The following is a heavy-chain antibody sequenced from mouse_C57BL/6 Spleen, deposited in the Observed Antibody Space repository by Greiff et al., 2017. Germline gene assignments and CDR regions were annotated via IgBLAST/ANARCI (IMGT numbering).Heavy chain of an antibody. Sequence: VQLQESGPELVKPGASVQLSCKASGYTFTSYDINWVKQRPGQGLEWIGWIYPRDGSTKYNEKFKGKATLTVDTSSSTAYMELHSLTSEDAAVYFCARFYDYDGESYWGQGTTLTVSS. V-gene: IGHV1-85*01. CDR2: IYPRDGST. J-gene: IGHJ2*01. CDR3: ARFYDYDGESY. D-gene: IGHD2-4*01. CDR1: GYTFTSYD.